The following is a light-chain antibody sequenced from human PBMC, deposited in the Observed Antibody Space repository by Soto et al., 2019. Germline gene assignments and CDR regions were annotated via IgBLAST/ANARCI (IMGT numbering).Light chain of an antibody. CDR2: DVS. V-gene: IGLV2-14*01. J-gene: IGLJ2*01. CDR1: SSDVGGYNY. CDR3: SSYTSSSTPHLV. Sequence: QSALTQPASVSGSPGQSITISCTGTSSDVGGYNYVSWYQQHPGKAPKLMIYDVSNRPSGVSNRFSGSKSGNTASLTISGLPAEDEADYYCSSYTSSSTPHLVFGGGTTLTVL.